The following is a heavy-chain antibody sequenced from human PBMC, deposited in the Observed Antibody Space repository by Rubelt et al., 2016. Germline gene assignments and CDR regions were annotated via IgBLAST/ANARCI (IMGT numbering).Heavy chain of an antibody. CDR3: ARTKTVEMATIPLAY. V-gene: IGHV1-18*01. CDR1: GYTFTSYG. J-gene: IGHJ4*02. D-gene: IGHD5-24*01. Sequence: QVQLVQSGAEVKKPGASVKVSCKASGYTFTSYGISWVRQAPGQGLEWMAMNNPGSDNIVYAEKFQGRVTRTRETSTSTVYMELGSLRSEDTAVYYCARTKTVEMATIPLAYWGQGTLVTVSS. CDR2: NNPGSDNI.